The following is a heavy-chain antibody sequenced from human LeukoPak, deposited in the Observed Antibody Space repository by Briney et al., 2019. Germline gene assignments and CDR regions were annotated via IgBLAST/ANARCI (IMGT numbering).Heavy chain of an antibody. CDR3: ARGRQNRRTSSAWYISGYYYYYMDV. J-gene: IGHJ6*03. Sequence: PSQTLSLTCTVSGDSIRSGDYYWSWIRQPPGKGLEWIGYIYYSVTTYYNPSLKSRVTISVDTSKNQFSLKLSSVTAADTAVYYCARGRQNRRTSSAWYISGYYYYYMDVWGKGTTVTVSS. CDR1: GDSIRSGDYY. CDR2: IYYSVTT. D-gene: IGHD6-19*01. V-gene: IGHV4-30-4*01.